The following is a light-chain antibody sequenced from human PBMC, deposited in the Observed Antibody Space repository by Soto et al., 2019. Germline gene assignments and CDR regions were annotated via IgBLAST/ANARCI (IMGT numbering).Light chain of an antibody. Sequence: DIQMTQSPSSVSASVGDRVTITCRASQGISSWLGWYQQKPGKAPNLLIHTASSLQSGVPSRFSGSGSGTDFTLTISSLQPEDFGTYFCQQANRFPLTFGGGTKVEIK. CDR2: TAS. CDR3: QQANRFPLT. J-gene: IGKJ4*01. V-gene: IGKV1-12*01. CDR1: QGISSW.